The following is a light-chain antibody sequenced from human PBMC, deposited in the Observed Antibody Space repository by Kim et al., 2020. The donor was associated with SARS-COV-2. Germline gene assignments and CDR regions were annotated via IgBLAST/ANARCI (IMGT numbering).Light chain of an antibody. CDR2: GAS. CDR3: QQYNDWPLYS. CDR1: QSVTSN. Sequence: EIVMTQSPVTLSVSPGERATLSCRASQSVTSNLAWYQKKFGQAPRLLIYGASSRATGIPARFSGSGSGTEFTLTISSLQSEDFAVYYCQQYNDWPLYSFGQGTKLEI. V-gene: IGKV3-15*01. J-gene: IGKJ2*03.